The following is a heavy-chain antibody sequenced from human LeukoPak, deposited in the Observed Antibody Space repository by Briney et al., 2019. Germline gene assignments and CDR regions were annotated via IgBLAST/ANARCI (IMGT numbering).Heavy chain of an antibody. D-gene: IGHD2-15*01. CDR2: IKQDGSEK. V-gene: IGHV3-7*01. J-gene: IGHJ4*02. CDR3: AREASRGGHVDY. Sequence: AGGSLRLSCAASGFTFSNYWMNWVRQAPGKGLEWVANIKQDGSEKYYVDSVKGRFTISRDNAKNSLYLQMNSLRAEDTAVYYCAREASRGGHVDYWGQGTLVTVSS. CDR1: GFTFSNYW.